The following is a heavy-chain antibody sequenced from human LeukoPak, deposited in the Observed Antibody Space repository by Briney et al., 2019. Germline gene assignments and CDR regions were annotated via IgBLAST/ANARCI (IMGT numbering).Heavy chain of an antibody. CDR1: GFTFSNYA. J-gene: IGHJ3*02. V-gene: IGHV3-23*01. CDR2: ISDSGGST. Sequence: GGSLRLSCAASGFTFSNYAMGWVRQAPGKGLEWVSTISDSGGSTFYADSVKGRFTISRDNSKNTLYVQMNSLRAEDTAVYYCANWGSAFDIWGQGTMVIVSS. CDR3: ANWGSAFDI. D-gene: IGHD7-27*01.